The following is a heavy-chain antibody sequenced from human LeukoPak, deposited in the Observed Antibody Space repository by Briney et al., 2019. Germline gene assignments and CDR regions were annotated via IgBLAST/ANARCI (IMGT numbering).Heavy chain of an antibody. J-gene: IGHJ4*02. CDR3: ARAASYSSSGKTRKNYYFDY. CDR2: MNPNSGNT. D-gene: IGHD6-13*01. Sequence: ASVKVSCKASGYTFTSYDINWVRQATGQGLGWMGWMNPNSGNTGYAQKLQGRVTMTRNTSISTAYMELSSLRSEDTAVYYCARAASYSSSGKTRKNYYFDYWGQGTLVTVSS. V-gene: IGHV1-8*01. CDR1: GYTFTSYD.